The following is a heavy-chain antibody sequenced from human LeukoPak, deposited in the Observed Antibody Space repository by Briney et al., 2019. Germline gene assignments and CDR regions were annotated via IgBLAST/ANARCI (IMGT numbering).Heavy chain of an antibody. CDR2: IYHSGST. J-gene: IGHJ3*02. CDR3: ARRITIFGGDAFDI. D-gene: IGHD3-3*01. V-gene: IGHV4-30-2*01. Sequence: SETLSLTCTVSGGSICSGGYYWSWIRQPPGKGLEWIGYIYHSGSTYYNPSLKSRVTISVDRSKNQFSLKLSSVTAADTAVYYCARRITIFGGDAFDIWGQGTMVTVSS. CDR1: GGSICSGGYY.